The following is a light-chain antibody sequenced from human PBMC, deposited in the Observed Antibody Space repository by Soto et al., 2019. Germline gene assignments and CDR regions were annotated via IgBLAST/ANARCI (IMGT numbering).Light chain of an antibody. CDR1: SSDVGSYNL. Sequence: QSVLTQPASVSGSPGQSITISCTGTSSDVGSYNLVSWYQQHPGKAPKLMIYEGSKRPSGVSNRFSGSKSGKTASLTISGLQAEDEADYYCCSYAGSSTYVFGTGTKVTV. CDR2: EGS. J-gene: IGLJ1*01. CDR3: CSYAGSSTYV. V-gene: IGLV2-23*01.